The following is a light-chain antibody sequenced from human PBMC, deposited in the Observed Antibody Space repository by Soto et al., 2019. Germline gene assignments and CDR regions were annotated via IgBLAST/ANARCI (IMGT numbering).Light chain of an antibody. CDR2: DVS. V-gene: IGLV2-11*01. CDR1: NSDFESYNL. Sequence: QSALTQPSSVSGAPGQSITISCTGNNSDFESYNLVSWYQQHPGKAPKVMIYDVSKRPSGVPDRFSGSKSGNTASLTLSGLQAEDEADYYCCSYAGSYTFYVFGTGTKVTVL. J-gene: IGLJ1*01. CDR3: CSYAGSYTFYV.